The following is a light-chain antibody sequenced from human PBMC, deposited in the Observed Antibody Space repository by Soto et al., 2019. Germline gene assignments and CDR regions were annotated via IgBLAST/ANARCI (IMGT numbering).Light chain of an antibody. CDR2: GAS. J-gene: IGKJ4*01. V-gene: IGKV3-15*01. Sequence: EVGMTQSPATLSVFPGERVTLSCRASESVGSNLAWYQQKPGQAPRLLIYGASTRATGVPARFSGSVSGTEFTLTISSLQSEVFALYYCQQYNNWLTFGGGTKVEIE. CDR1: ESVGSN. CDR3: QQYNNWLT.